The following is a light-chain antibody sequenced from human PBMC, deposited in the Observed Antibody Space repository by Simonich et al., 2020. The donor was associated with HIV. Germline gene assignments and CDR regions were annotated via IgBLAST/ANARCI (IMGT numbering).Light chain of an antibody. J-gene: IGKJ1*01. CDR2: FGS. CDR3: MQALQTPRT. CDR1: QSLLNSNGYKY. Sequence: IVMTQSPLSLPVTPGEPASICCRSSQSLLNSNGYKYLDWYLQKPGQSPQLLSYFGSNRASGVPDRFSGSGSGTDFTLKISRVEAEDVGVYYCMQALQTPRTFGQGTKVEIK. V-gene: IGKV2-28*01.